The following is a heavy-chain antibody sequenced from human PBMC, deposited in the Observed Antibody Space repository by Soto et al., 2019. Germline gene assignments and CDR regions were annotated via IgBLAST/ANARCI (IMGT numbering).Heavy chain of an antibody. V-gene: IGHV4-30-4*08. CDR2: IYYSGST. CDR1: GGSISSGGYY. D-gene: IGHD3-22*01. J-gene: IGHJ5*02. Sequence: SETLSLTCTVSGGSISSGGYYWSWVRQPPGKGLEWIGYIYYSGSTYYNPSLKSRVTISVDTSKNQFSLKLSSVTAADTAVYYCARDTAYDSSGHHGFDPWGQGTLVTVSS. CDR3: ARDTAYDSSGHHGFDP.